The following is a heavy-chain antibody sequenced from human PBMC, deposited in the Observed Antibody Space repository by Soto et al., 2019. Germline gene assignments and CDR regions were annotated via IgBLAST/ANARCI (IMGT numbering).Heavy chain of an antibody. CDR3: ARDYNSGSGSRIDYYYGMDV. V-gene: IGHV3-53*01. Sequence: GGSLRLSCAASGFTVSSNYMSWVRQAPGKGLEWVSVIYSGGSTYYADSVKGRFTISRDNSKNTLYLQMNSLRAEDTAVYYCARDYNSGSGSRIDYYYGMDVWGQGTTVTVSS. CDR2: IYSGGST. D-gene: IGHD3-10*01. CDR1: GFTVSSNY. J-gene: IGHJ6*02.